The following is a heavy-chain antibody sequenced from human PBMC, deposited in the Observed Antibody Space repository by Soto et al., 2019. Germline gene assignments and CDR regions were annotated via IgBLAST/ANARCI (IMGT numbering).Heavy chain of an antibody. J-gene: IGHJ4*02. D-gene: IGHD3-10*01. CDR1: GFTFSSYA. CDR3: ASEIITMVRGVISTDY. V-gene: IGHV3-30-3*01. CDR2: ISYDGSNK. Sequence: GGSLRLSCAASGFTFSSYAMHWVRQAPGKGLEWVAVISYDGSNKYYADSVKGRFTISRDNSKNTLYLQMNSLRAEDTAVYYCASEIITMVRGVISTDYWGQGTLVTVSS.